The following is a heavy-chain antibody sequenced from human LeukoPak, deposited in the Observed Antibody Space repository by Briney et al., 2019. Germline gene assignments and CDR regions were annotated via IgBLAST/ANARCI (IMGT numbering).Heavy chain of an antibody. Sequence: GESLQISCKGSGYSINNYWIGWVRQMPGKGLEWMGIIYPADSDIRYSPSFQGQVTISADKSISTAYLQWSSLKASDTAIYYCARQEYCSGGSCYTWFDPWAREPWSSSPQ. J-gene: IGHJ5*02. CDR2: IYPADSDI. CDR1: GYSINNYW. V-gene: IGHV5-51*01. D-gene: IGHD2-15*01. CDR3: ARQEYCSGGSCYTWFDP.